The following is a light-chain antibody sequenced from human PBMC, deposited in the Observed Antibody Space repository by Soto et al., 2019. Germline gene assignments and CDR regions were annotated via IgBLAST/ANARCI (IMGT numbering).Light chain of an antibody. V-gene: IGKV3-15*01. CDR1: QSVSSN. J-gene: IGKJ5*01. CDR3: QQYNNWPPVT. Sequence: EIVMMQSPATLSVSPGERVTLSCRASQSVSSNLAWYQQKSGQAPRRLIYGASTRATGIPARFSGSGSGTEFTLNISSLQSEDFAIYYCQQYNNWPPVTFGQGTRLEIK. CDR2: GAS.